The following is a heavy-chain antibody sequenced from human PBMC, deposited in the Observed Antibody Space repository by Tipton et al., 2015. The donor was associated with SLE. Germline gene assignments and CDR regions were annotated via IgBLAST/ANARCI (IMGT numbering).Heavy chain of an antibody. CDR3: ARVVGSGSPDY. CDR1: GFTFSSYG. CDR2: IWYDGSNK. Sequence: SLRLSCAASGFTFSSYGMHWVRQAPGKGLEWVAVIWYDGSNKYYADSVKGQFTISRDNSKNTLYLQMSSLRVEDTAVYYCARVVGSGSPDYWGQGTLVTVSS. J-gene: IGHJ4*02. D-gene: IGHD3-10*01. V-gene: IGHV3-33*01.